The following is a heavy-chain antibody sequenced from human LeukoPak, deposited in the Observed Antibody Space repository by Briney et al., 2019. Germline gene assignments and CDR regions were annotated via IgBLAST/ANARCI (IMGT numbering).Heavy chain of an antibody. D-gene: IGHD2-2*01. J-gene: IGHJ5*02. CDR2: INSDGSTT. V-gene: IGHV3-74*01. CDR1: GFTVSSNY. Sequence: PGGSLRLSCAASGFTVSSNYMSWVRQAPGKGLVWVSRINSDGSTTTYADSVKGRFTISRDNAKNTLYLQMNSLRAEDTAVYYCARDLGSCSSNRCQTNWFHPWGQGTLVTVSS. CDR3: ARDLGSCSSNRCQTNWFHP.